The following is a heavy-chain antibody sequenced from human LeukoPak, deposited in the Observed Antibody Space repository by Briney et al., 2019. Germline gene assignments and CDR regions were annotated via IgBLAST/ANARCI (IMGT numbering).Heavy chain of an antibody. CDR2: IGTAGDP. V-gene: IGHV3-13*05. Sequence: GGSLRLSCAASGFTFSSYDMHWVRQATGKGLEWVSAIGTAGDPYYPGSVKGRFTITRENAKNSLYLQMNSLRAEDTAVYYCARAVAADSLDYYYCGMDVWGQGTTVTVSS. CDR1: GFTFSSYD. CDR3: ARAVAADSLDYYYCGMDV. J-gene: IGHJ6*02. D-gene: IGHD6-19*01.